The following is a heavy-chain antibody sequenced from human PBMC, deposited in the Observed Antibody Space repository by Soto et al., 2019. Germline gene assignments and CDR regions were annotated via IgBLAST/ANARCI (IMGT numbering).Heavy chain of an antibody. Sequence: ASVKVSCKASGYTFTGYYMHWVRQAPGQRLEWMGWINPNSGGTNYAQKFQGWVTMTRDTSISTAYMELSRLRSDDTAVYYCARDGYNLPPHYYYGMDVWGQGTTVTVSS. D-gene: IGHD5-12*01. CDR2: INPNSGGT. CDR1: GYTFTGYY. V-gene: IGHV1-2*04. J-gene: IGHJ6*02. CDR3: ARDGYNLPPHYYYGMDV.